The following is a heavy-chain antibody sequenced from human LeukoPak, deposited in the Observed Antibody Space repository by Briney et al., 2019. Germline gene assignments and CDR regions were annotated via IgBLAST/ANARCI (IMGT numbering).Heavy chain of an antibody. Sequence: GGSLRLSCAASGFTFSSYGMHWVRQAPGKGLEWVAFIRYDGGNKYYADSVKGRFTISRDNSKNTLYLQMNSLRAEDTAVYYCAKDLRSNPGYEGGYFDYWGQGILVTVSS. D-gene: IGHD1-14*01. V-gene: IGHV3-30*02. CDR2: IRYDGGNK. CDR3: AKDLRSNPGYEGGYFDY. J-gene: IGHJ4*02. CDR1: GFTFSSYG.